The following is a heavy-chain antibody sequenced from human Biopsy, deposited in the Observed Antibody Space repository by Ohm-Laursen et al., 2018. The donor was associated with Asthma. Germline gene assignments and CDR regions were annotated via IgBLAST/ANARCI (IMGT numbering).Heavy chain of an antibody. V-gene: IGHV3-48*02. CDR3: VRDGTDDAFDI. D-gene: IGHD1-1*01. J-gene: IGHJ3*02. CDR2: INNSSSII. CDR1: GFTFSSYP. Sequence: SLRLSCAASGFTFSSYPMNWVRQAPGKGLEWLSYINNSSSIIYYADSVKGRFTISRDNAKNSLFLQMNSLREEDTAVYYCVRDGTDDAFDIWGQGTVVSVSS.